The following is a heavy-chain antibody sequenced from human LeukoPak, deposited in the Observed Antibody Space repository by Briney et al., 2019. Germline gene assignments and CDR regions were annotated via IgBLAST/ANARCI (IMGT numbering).Heavy chain of an antibody. J-gene: IGHJ4*02. CDR2: IRGSGEST. V-gene: IGHV3-23*01. CDR3: AQVRAYFGRYFGS. CDR1: VFTYSSYV. D-gene: IGHD3-9*01. Sequence: GGSLRLSCAASVFTYSSYVMSWVRQAPGRGLEWVSSIRGSGESTYYTDSVKGRFTISRDNSQNTLYLQMNSLRGEDTAVYYCAQVRAYFGRYFGSWGRGTLVTVSS.